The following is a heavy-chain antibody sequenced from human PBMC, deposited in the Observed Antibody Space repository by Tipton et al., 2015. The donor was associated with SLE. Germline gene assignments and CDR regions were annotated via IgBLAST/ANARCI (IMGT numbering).Heavy chain of an antibody. Sequence: TLSLTCTVSGDSISSSSYYWAWIRQPPGKGLEWIGTIYYSGATYYNPSLKSRVTISLDTSKDQFSLKINSLTAADTAVYYCATLSFRDWYFDSWGQGTLVTVSS. CDR2: IYYSGAT. D-gene: IGHD3-16*02. V-gene: IGHV4-39*07. CDR3: ATLSFRDWYFDS. J-gene: IGHJ4*02. CDR1: GDSISSSSYY.